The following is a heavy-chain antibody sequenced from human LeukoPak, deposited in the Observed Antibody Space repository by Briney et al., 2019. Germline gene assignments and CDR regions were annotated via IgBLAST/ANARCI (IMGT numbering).Heavy chain of an antibody. CDR2: IYYSGST. CDR1: GGSISSSSYY. V-gene: IGHV4-39*01. Sequence: SETLSLTCTVSGGSISSSSYYWGWIRQPPGKGLEWIGRIYYSGSTYYNPSLKSRVTISVDTSKNQFSLKLSSVTAADTAVYYCARHLATSIDPWGQGTLVTVSS. J-gene: IGHJ5*02. D-gene: IGHD5-12*01. CDR3: ARHLATSIDP.